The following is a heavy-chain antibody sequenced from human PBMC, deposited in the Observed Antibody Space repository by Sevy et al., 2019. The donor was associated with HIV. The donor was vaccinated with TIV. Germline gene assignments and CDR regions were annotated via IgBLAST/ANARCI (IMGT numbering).Heavy chain of an antibody. CDR1: GFTFSSYS. CDR2: ISSSSSTI. CDR3: ARDVSYDSSGTPDYMDV. D-gene: IGHD3-22*01. V-gene: IGHV3-48*02. Sequence: GWSLRLSCAASGFTFSSYSMNWVRQAPGKGLEWVSYISSSSSTIYYAHSVKGRFTISRDNAKNSLYLQMNSLRDEDTAVYYCARDVSYDSSGTPDYMDVWGKGTTVTVSS. J-gene: IGHJ6*03.